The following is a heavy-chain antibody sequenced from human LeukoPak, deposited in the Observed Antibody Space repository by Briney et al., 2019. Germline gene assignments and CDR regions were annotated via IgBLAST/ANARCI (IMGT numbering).Heavy chain of an antibody. CDR1: GFTFSNAW. CDR3: TTVGGWYVWASFDY. CDR2: IKSKTDGGTT. V-gene: IGHV3-15*01. D-gene: IGHD6-19*01. J-gene: IGHJ4*02. Sequence: GGSLRLSCAASGFTFSNAWMSWVRQAPGRGLEWFGRIKSKTDGGTTDYAAPVKGRFTISRDDSKNTLYLQMNSLKTEDTAVYYCTTVGGWYVWASFDYWGQGTLVTVSS.